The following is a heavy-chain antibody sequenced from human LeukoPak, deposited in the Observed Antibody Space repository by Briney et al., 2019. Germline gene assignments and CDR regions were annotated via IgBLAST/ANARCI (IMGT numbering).Heavy chain of an antibody. J-gene: IGHJ4*02. V-gene: IGHV4-31*03. CDR3: ARSADCSSTSCFDY. CDR1: GGSISSGGHC. CDR2: IYYSGST. D-gene: IGHD2-2*01. Sequence: SETLSLTCTVSGGSISSGGHCWSWIRQHPGKGLEWIGYIYYSGSTYYNPSLKSRVTISVDTSKNQFSLKLSSVTAADTAVYYCARSADCSSTSCFDYWGQGTLVTVSS.